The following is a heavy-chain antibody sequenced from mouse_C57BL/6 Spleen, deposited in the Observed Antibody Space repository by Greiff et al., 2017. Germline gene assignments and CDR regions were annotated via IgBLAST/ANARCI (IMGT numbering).Heavy chain of an antibody. CDR2: IDPSDSYT. CDR3: ARSGTAQATSGFAY. J-gene: IGHJ3*01. CDR1: GYTFTSYW. D-gene: IGHD3-2*02. V-gene: IGHV1-69*01. Sequence: VQLQQPGAELVMPGASMKLSCKASGYTFTSYWMHWVKQRPGQGLEWIGEIDPSDSYTNYNQKFKGKSTLTVDKSSSTAYMQLSSLTSEDSAVYYCARSGTAQATSGFAYWGQGTLVTVSA.